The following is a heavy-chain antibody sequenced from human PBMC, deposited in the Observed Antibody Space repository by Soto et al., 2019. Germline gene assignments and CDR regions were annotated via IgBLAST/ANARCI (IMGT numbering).Heavy chain of an antibody. CDR3: AHRPPIWFGELLPNWFDP. Sequence: QITLKESGPTLVKPTQTLTLTCTFSGFSLSTSGVGVGWIRQPPGKALDWLALIYWDDDKRYSPSLKSRLTITKDTSKNQVVLTMTNMDPVDTATYYCAHRPPIWFGELLPNWFDPWGQGTLVTVSS. V-gene: IGHV2-5*02. CDR2: IYWDDDK. D-gene: IGHD3-10*01. J-gene: IGHJ5*02. CDR1: GFSLSTSGVG.